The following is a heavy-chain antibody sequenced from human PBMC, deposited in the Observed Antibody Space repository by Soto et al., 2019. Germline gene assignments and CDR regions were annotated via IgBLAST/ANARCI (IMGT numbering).Heavy chain of an antibody. D-gene: IGHD3-22*01. CDR2: TIPMFGTP. CDR1: GGTFSKYA. Sequence: QVQLVQSGAEMQQPGASVRVSCKASGGTFSKYAFSWVRQAPGQGLEWRGGTIPMFGTPNYAQKFQGRVAISADESTATVYMEWSSLRSEDTAVYFCARPLRDRNYYYGMAVWGQGTTVTVSS. V-gene: IGHV1-69*01. CDR3: ARPLRDRNYYYGMAV. J-gene: IGHJ6*02.